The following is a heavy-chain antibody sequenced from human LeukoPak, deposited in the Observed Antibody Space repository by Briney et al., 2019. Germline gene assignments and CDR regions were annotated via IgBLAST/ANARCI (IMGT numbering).Heavy chain of an antibody. D-gene: IGHD5-24*01. Sequence: GGSLRLSCAASGFTFSSYSMNWVRQAPGKGLEWVSSISSSSSYIYYADSVKGRFTISRENAKNSLYLQMNSLRAEDTAVYYCARDRVKEDGYNYFSRYYYYGMDVWGQGTTVTVSS. CDR3: ARDRVKEDGYNYFSRYYYYGMDV. V-gene: IGHV3-21*01. J-gene: IGHJ6*02. CDR1: GFTFSSYS. CDR2: ISSSSSYI.